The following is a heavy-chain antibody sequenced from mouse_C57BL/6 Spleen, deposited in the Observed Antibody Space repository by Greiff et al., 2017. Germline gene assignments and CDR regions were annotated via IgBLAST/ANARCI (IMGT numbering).Heavy chain of an antibody. CDR2: IDPETGGT. Sequence: VKLMESGAELVRPGASVTLSCKASGYTFTDYEMHWVKQTPVHGLEWIGAIDPETGGTAYNQKFKGKAILTADKSSSTAYMELRSLTSEDSAVYYCTRGRLLYFDYGGQGTTLTVSS. CDR3: TRGRLLYFDY. J-gene: IGHJ2*01. CDR1: GYTFTDYE. D-gene: IGHD2-3*01. V-gene: IGHV1-15*01.